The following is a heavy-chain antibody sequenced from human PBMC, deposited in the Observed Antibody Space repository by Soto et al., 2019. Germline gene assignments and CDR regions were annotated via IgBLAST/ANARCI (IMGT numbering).Heavy chain of an antibody. J-gene: IGHJ4*02. Sequence: EVQLVESGGVVVQPGGSLRLSCEASGFTFDDYAMHWVRQPPGKGLEWVSLISWDGANTYYTDSVKGRFTISRDNSKNSLYLQMSSLRTEDSALYYCAKGTSLYFDSWGQGTLVTVSS. CDR3: AKGTSLYFDS. CDR2: ISWDGANT. V-gene: IGHV3-43*01. CDR1: GFTFDDYA.